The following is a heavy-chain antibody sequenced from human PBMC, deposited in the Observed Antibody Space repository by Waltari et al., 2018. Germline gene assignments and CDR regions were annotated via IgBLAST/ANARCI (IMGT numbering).Heavy chain of an antibody. Sequence: EVQLVESGGGLIQPGGSLRLSCAAYGFTVSSNYLSWVRQAHGKGLEWVSVIYSGGSTYYADSVKGRFTISRDNSKNTLYLQMNSLRAEDTAVYYCARGPSITIFGVGRGLDVWGQGTTVTVSS. J-gene: IGHJ6*02. D-gene: IGHD3-3*01. V-gene: IGHV3-53*01. CDR1: GFTVSSNY. CDR3: ARGPSITIFGVGRGLDV. CDR2: IYSGGST.